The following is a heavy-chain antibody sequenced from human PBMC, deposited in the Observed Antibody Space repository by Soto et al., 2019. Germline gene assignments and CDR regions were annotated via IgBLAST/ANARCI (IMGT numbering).Heavy chain of an antibody. D-gene: IGHD3-10*01. J-gene: IGHJ4*02. CDR3: ARLPSYYYGSGSYYSSYYFDY. V-gene: IGHV4-30-4*01. CDR2: IYYSGST. CDR1: GGSISSGDYY. Sequence: SETLSLTCTVSGGSISSGDYYWSWIRQPPGKGLEWIGYIYYSGSTYYNPSLKSRVTISVDTSKSQFSLKLSSVTAADTAVYYCARLPSYYYGSGSYYSSYYFDYWGQGTLVTVSS.